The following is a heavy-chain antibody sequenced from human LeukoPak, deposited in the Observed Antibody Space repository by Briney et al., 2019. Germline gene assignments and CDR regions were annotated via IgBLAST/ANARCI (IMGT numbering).Heavy chain of an antibody. CDR1: GGSISSYY. V-gene: IGHV4-59*12. Sequence: PSETLSLTCTVSGGSISSYYWSWIRQPPGKGLEWIGYIYYSGSTNYNPSLKSRVTISVDTSKNQFSLKLSSVTAADTAVYYCARVSHIAVAADYWGQGTLVTVSS. CDR3: ARVSHIAVAADY. J-gene: IGHJ4*02. D-gene: IGHD6-19*01. CDR2: IYYSGST.